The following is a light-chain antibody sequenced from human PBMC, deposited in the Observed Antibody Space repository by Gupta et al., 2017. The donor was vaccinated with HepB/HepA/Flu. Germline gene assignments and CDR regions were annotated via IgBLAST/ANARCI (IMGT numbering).Light chain of an antibody. CDR1: SSNIGNNY. Sequence: QSVLTQPPSVSAAPGQKVTISCSGVSSNIGNNYVSWYQQLPGTAPKLLIYDNNKRPSGIPDRFSGSKSGTSDTLGITGLQTGDEAEYYCGTWESRLSVQVFGGGTKLTVI. CDR3: GTWESRLSVQV. V-gene: IGLV1-51*01. J-gene: IGLJ3*02. CDR2: DNN.